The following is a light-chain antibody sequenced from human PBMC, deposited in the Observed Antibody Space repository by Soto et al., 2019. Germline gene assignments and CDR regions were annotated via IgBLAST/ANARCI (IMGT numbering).Light chain of an antibody. V-gene: IGKV3-20*01. CDR1: QSLTNSF. Sequence: EFVLTQSPGTLSLSPGEIATLSCSASQSLTNSFIAWYQQRPGQAPRLLIYDTSSRASGIPDRFSGSGSGTDFTLTISRLEPEDFAVYYCQQYGNSRGTFGQGTKVDIK. CDR2: DTS. CDR3: QQYGNSRGT. J-gene: IGKJ1*01.